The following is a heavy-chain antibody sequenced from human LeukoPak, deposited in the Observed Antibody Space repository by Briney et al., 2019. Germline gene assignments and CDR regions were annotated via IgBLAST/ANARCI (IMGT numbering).Heavy chain of an antibody. J-gene: IGHJ5*02. CDR2: INPKSGDT. CDR1: GYTFTAYY. CDR3: GRGIQSFDP. Sequence: GASVKVSCKASGYTFTAYYMHWVRQAPGQGLEWMGRINPKSGDTNYAQKFQDRVTMTRDTSMSTAYMEISRLRYDGTAVYYCGRGIQSFDPWGQGTLATVSS. V-gene: IGHV1-2*06.